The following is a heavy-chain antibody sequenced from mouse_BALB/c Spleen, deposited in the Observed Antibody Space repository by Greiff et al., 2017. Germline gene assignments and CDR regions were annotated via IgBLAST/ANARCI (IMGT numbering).Heavy chain of an antibody. Sequence: QVQLQQSGAELVKPGASVKISCKASGYTFSSYWIDWVKQRPGNGLEWIGEIFPGSGSTNYNEKFKGKATFTADTSSNTAYMQLSSLTSEDSAVYYCGRGGLRPHWYLDVWGAGTTVTVSS. V-gene: IGHV1-9*01. J-gene: IGHJ1*01. D-gene: IGHD2-4*01. CDR2: IFPGSGST. CDR1: GYTFSSYW. CDR3: GRGGLRPHWYLDV.